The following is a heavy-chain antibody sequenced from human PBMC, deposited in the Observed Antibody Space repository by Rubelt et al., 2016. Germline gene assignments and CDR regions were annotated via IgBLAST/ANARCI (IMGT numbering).Heavy chain of an antibody. CDR3: ARGYSSSSPSGGGMDV. D-gene: IGHD6-6*01. V-gene: IGHV1-18*01. Sequence: GNTNYAQKLQGRVTMTTDTSTSTAYMELRSLRSDDTAVYYCARGYSSSSPSGGGMDVWGQGTTVTVSS. J-gene: IGHJ6*02. CDR2: GNT.